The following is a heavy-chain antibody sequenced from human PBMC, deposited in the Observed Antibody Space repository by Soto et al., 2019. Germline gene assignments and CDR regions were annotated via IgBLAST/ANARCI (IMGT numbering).Heavy chain of an antibody. CDR3: ASIERSMVRGVMGSYYYYGMDV. Sequence: PSETLSLTCAVSGGSISSSNWWSWVRQPPGKGLEWIGEIYHSGSTNYNPSLKSRVTISVDKSKNQFSLKLSSVTAADTAVYYCASIERSMVRGVMGSYYYYGMDVWGQGTTVTVSS. V-gene: IGHV4-4*02. J-gene: IGHJ6*02. D-gene: IGHD3-10*01. CDR2: IYHSGST. CDR1: GGSISSSNW.